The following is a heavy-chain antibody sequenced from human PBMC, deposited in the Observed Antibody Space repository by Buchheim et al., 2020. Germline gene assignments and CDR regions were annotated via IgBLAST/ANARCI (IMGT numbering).Heavy chain of an antibody. V-gene: IGHV3-30*18. CDR1: GFTFSSYG. J-gene: IGHJ6*02. CDR3: AKVGGRPAYDFWSGTQGYYGMDV. Sequence: QVQLVESGGGVVQPGRSLRLSCAASGFTFSSYGMHWVRQAPGKGLEWVAVISYDGSNKYYADSVKGRFTISRDNSKNTLYLQMNSLRAEDTAVYYCAKVGGRPAYDFWSGTQGYYGMDVWGQGTT. D-gene: IGHD3-3*01. CDR2: ISYDGSNK.